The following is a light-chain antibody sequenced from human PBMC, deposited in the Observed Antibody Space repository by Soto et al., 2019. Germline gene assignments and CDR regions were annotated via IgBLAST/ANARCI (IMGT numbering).Light chain of an antibody. CDR1: SSDVGGYNY. V-gene: IGLV2-14*01. J-gene: IGLJ1*01. CDR2: EVS. CDR3: SSFTGTRPHV. Sequence: QSALTQPASVYGSPGQSITISCTGTSSDVGGYNYVSWYQEHPGKAPKLMIYEVSHRPSGVSNRFSGSKSGNTASLTISGLQSEDEADYYCSSFTGTRPHVFGTGTKLTVL.